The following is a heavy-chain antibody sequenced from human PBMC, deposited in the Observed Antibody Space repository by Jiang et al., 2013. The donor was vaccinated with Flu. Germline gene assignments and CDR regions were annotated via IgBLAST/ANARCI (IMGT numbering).Heavy chain of an antibody. J-gene: IGHJ4*02. CDR3: ARARAPEVAAYYFDY. CDR1: GGSVTSYY. CDR2: IYYSGGT. D-gene: IGHD3-10*01. V-gene: IGHV4-59*02. Sequence: GPGLVKPSETLSLTCTVSGGSVTSYYWNWIRQPPGKGLEWIGYIYYSGGTNYNSSLKSRVSISVDTSKNQFSPGLNSVTAADTAVYFCARARAPEVAAYYFDYVGAGNPGHRLL.